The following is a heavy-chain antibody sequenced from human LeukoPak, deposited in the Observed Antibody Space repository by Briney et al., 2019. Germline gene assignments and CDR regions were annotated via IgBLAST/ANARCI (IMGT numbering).Heavy chain of an antibody. CDR1: GFTFTSSA. Sequence: ASVKVSCKASGFTFTSSAVQWVRQARGQRLEWIGWIVVGSGNTNYAQKFQERVTITRDMSTSTAYMELSSLRSEDTAVYYCAGGFVVPAATHYGKDYYGMDVWGQGTTVTVSS. J-gene: IGHJ6*02. CDR2: IVVGSGNT. CDR3: AGGFVVPAATHYGKDYYGMDV. D-gene: IGHD2-2*01. V-gene: IGHV1-58*01.